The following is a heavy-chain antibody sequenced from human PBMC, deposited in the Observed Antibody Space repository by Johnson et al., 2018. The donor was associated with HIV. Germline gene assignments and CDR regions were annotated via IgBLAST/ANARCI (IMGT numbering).Heavy chain of an antibody. D-gene: IGHD3-10*01. CDR1: GFTVSSNY. J-gene: IGHJ3*02. CDR2: IYSGGNT. Sequence: VQLVESGGGLIQPGGSLRLSCAASGFTVSSNYMSWVRQAPGKGLEWVSVIYSGGNTYYADSVKGRFTISRDNSKNTLYLQMNSLRAEDTAVYYCAKVRNYYGSGVGAFDIWGQGTMVTVSS. V-gene: IGHV3-66*03. CDR3: AKVRNYYGSGVGAFDI.